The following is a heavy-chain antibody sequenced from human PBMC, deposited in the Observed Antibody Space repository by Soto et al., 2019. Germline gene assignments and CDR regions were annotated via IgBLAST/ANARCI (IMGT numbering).Heavy chain of an antibody. CDR3: TRDRQLWFGIPFDP. J-gene: IGHJ5*02. D-gene: IGHD3-10*01. CDR1: GFTFGDYA. CDR2: IRSKAYGGTT. V-gene: IGHV3-49*03. Sequence: PGGSLRLSCTASGFTFGDYAMSWFRQAPGKGLEWVGFIRSKAYGGTTEYAASVKGRFTISRDDSKSIAYLQMNSLKTEDTAVYYCTRDRQLWFGIPFDPWGQGTLVTVSS.